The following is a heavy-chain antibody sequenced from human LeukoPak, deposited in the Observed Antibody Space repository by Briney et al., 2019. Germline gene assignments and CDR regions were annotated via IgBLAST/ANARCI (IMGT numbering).Heavy chain of an antibody. J-gene: IGHJ3*01. Sequence: GSLRLSCAASGFTFSTFWMSWVRQAPGKGLEWVANIKADGSVKHYIDSMEGRFSISRDNARSSLYLQMNSLRAEDTAVYYCVRDSDYQRISTDRYAHYDALDFWGHGTMVTVSS. V-gene: IGHV3-7*01. CDR2: IKADGSVK. CDR1: GFTFSTFW. D-gene: IGHD3-16*01. CDR3: VRDSDYQRISTDRYAHYDALDF.